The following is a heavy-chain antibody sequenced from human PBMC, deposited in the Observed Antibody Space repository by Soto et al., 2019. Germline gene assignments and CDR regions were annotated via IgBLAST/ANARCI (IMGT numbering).Heavy chain of an antibody. CDR2: TYYRSKWYN. V-gene: IGHV6-1*01. D-gene: IGHD2-15*01. CDR1: GDSVSSNSAA. CDR3: ARGWDQVVVAAPFYVDY. J-gene: IGHJ4*02. Sequence: KQSQTLSLTCAISGDSVSSNSAAWNWIRQSPSRGLEWLGRTYYRSKWYNDYAVSVKSRITINPDTSKNQFSLQLNSVTPEDTAVYYCARGWDQVVVAAPFYVDYWGQGTLVTGSS.